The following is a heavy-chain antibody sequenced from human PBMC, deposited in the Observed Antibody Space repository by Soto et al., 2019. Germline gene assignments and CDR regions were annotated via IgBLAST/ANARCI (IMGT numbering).Heavy chain of an antibody. CDR3: ARQSIAALWWFEP. CDR2: IYPGDSDT. CDR1: GERCVDFC. V-gene: IGHV5-51*01. D-gene: IGHD6-6*01. J-gene: IGHJ5*02. Sequence: VVLLRVCWRGSGERCVDFCGGCVRQMNGKGLEWVGIIYPGDSDTRYSPSFQGQVSISADKSISTAYLQWSSLKASDTAMYYCARQSIAALWWFEPRGQGTLVPVSS.